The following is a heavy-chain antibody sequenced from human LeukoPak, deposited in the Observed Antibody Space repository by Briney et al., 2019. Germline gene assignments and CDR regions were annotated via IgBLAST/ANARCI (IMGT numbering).Heavy chain of an antibody. CDR1: GFTFSTYG. CDR3: AKDELMDY. Sequence: GGSLRLSCAASGFTFSTYGMHWVRQAPGRGLEWVTFIPDHGSNKYYADSVKGRFTISRDNPKNTLYLQMNGLRPEDTAVYYCAKDELMDYWGQGTLVTVSS. CDR2: IPDHGSNK. V-gene: IGHV3-30*02. D-gene: IGHD1-1*01. J-gene: IGHJ4*02.